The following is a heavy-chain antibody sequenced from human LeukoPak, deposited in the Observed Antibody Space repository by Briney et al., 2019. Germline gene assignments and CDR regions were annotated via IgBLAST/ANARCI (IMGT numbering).Heavy chain of an antibody. CDR1: GGSISSSTSY. D-gene: IGHD6-13*01. CDR3: ARHPGITAAGTGFDI. CDR2: IYYSGRT. J-gene: IGHJ3*02. V-gene: IGHV4-39*01. Sequence: SETLSLTRTVSGGSISSSTSYWGWIRQAPGKGLEWIGSIYYSGRTYYNPSLKSRLTISVDTSKNQFSLRLSSVTAEDTAVYYCARHPGITAAGTGFDIWGQGTMVTVSS.